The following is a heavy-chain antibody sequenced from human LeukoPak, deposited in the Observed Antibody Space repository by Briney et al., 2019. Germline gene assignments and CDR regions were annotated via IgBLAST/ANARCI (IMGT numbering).Heavy chain of an antibody. J-gene: IGHJ5*02. V-gene: IGHV1-18*01. CDR2: ISAYNGNT. D-gene: IGHD3-16*02. Sequence: GASVKVSCKASGYTFTSYGISWVRQAPGQGLEWMGWISAYNGNTNYAQKFQGRVTITTDESTSTAYMELSSLRSEDTAVYYCARDNMITFGGVIPWFDPWGQGTLVTVSS. CDR1: GYTFTSYG. CDR3: ARDNMITFGGVIPWFDP.